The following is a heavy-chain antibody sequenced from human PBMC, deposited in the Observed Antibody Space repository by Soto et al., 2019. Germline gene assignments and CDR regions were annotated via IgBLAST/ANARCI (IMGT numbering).Heavy chain of an antibody. CDR2: IYTNGST. V-gene: IGHV4-4*07. D-gene: IGHD3-10*02. CDR3: ARDRTVDYVDYYFDY. CDR1: DGSISTYY. J-gene: IGHJ4*02. Sequence: PSETLFLTCTVSDGSISTYYWSWIRQPAGKGLEWVGRIYTNGSTSYSPSLKSRLTMSVDTSKKQLSLKLSSVTAADTAVYYCARDRTVDYVDYYFDYWGQGTLVTVSS.